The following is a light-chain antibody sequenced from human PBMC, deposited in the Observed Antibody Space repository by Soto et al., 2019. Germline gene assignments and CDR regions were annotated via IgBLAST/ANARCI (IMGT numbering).Light chain of an antibody. V-gene: IGKV3-15*01. Sequence: EVVMTQSPATLSVSPGDRATLSCRASQSVHNNLAWYQQKPGQPPRLLIFDTSTRATDIPIRFTGGGSGTEFTLTISRLQSEDSAVYYCQQYEIWPLTFGGGTKVEIK. CDR3: QQYEIWPLT. J-gene: IGKJ4*01. CDR1: QSVHNN. CDR2: DTS.